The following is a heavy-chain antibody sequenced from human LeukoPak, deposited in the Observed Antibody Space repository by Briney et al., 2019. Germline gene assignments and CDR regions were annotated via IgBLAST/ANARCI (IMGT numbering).Heavy chain of an antibody. D-gene: IGHD6-13*01. V-gene: IGHV5-51*01. CDR2: IYPGDSDT. Sequence: GESLKISCKGSGYSFTSYWIGWVRQMPGKGLEWMGIIYPGDSDTKYSLSFQGQVTISADKSISTAYLQWSSLKASDTAMYYCARHGIAAAGTGSWGFDYWGQGTLVTVSS. J-gene: IGHJ4*02. CDR1: GYSFTSYW. CDR3: ARHGIAAAGTGSWGFDY.